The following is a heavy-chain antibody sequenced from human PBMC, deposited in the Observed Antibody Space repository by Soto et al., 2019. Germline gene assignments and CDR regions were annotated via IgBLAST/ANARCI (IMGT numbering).Heavy chain of an antibody. CDR3: ARDWFGSDY. Sequence: QVQLVQSGAEVKKPVASVKVSCKASGYTFTSDGISWVRQAPGQGLQWMGGINPYNGNTNYAEKLQGRVTMTTDTSTNTAYMEHRSLRADDTVVYYCARDWFGSDYWGQGSLVTVSS. J-gene: IGHJ4*02. CDR1: GYTFTSDG. CDR2: INPYNGNT. D-gene: IGHD1-26*01. V-gene: IGHV1-18*01.